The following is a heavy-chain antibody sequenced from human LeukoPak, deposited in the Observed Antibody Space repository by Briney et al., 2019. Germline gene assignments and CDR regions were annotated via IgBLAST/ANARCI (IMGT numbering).Heavy chain of an antibody. J-gene: IGHJ4*02. V-gene: IGHV1-69*04. CDR2: IISILGIA. CDR1: GGTFSSYA. Sequence: SVKVSCKASGGTFSSYAISWVRQAPGQGLEWMGRIISILGIANYAQKFQGRVTITADKSTSTAYMELSSLRSEDTAVYYCARGVYYDILTGYYNGLDYWGQGTLVTVSS. CDR3: ARGVYYDILTGYYNGLDY. D-gene: IGHD3-9*01.